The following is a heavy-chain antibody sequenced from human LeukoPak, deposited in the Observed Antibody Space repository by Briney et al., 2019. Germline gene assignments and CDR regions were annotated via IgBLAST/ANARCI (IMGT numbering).Heavy chain of an antibody. CDR1: GFSFNNYA. J-gene: IGHJ4*02. V-gene: IGHV3-23*01. CDR3: AKDWTTVVTPKGYYFDS. D-gene: IGHD4-23*01. Sequence: GGSLRLSCAASGFSFNNYAMSWVRQAPGKGLEWVSAISTTGGSTYYADSVKGRFTVSRDNSKNTLSLQMDSLRVEDTALYYCAKDWTTVVTPKGYYFDSWGQGTLVTVSS. CDR2: ISTTGGST.